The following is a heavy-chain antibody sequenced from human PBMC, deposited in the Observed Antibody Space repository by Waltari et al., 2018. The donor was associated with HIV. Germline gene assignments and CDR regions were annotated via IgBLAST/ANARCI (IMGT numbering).Heavy chain of an antibody. CDR3: ARDGGNSID. V-gene: IGHV4-61*02. CDR2: IYTSGST. J-gene: IGHJ4*02. D-gene: IGHD2-21*02. CDR1: GGSISSGSYY. Sequence: QVQLQESGPGLVKPSQTLSLTCTVSGGSISSGSYYWSWIRQPAGKGLEWIGRIYTSGSTNYNPSLKSRVTISVETSKNQFSLKLSSVTAADTAVYYCARDGGNSIDWGQGTLVTVSS.